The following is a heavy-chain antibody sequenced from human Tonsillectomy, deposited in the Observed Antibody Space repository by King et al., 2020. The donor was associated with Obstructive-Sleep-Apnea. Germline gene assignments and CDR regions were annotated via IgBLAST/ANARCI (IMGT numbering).Heavy chain of an antibody. CDR2: IYPGDSDT. D-gene: IGHD6-19*01. CDR3: ARHRDGSGWYDFDY. V-gene: IGHV5-51*01. Sequence: QLVQSGAEVKKPGESVKISCKGSGYSFTNYWIGWVRQMPGKGLEWMGIIYPGDSDTRYSPSFRGQITISADKSISTASLQWSSLEASDTAMYYCARHRDGSGWYDFDYWGQGTLVTVSS. J-gene: IGHJ4*02. CDR1: GYSFTNYW.